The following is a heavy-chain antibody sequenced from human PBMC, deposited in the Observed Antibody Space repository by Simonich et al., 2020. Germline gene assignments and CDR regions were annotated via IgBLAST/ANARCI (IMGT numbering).Heavy chain of an antibody. V-gene: IGHV3-7*01. CDR2: IKQDGSEK. D-gene: IGHD7-27*01. J-gene: IGHJ6*03. CDR1: GFTFSSYW. Sequence: EVQLVESGGGLVQPGGSLRLSCAASGFTFSSYWMSWVRQAPGKGLEWGANIKQDGSEKYYVDTVKGRFTISRDTAKNSLYLQMNSLRAEDTAVYYCARDGLGTAYYYYMDVWGKGTTVTVSS. CDR3: ARDGLGTAYYYYMDV.